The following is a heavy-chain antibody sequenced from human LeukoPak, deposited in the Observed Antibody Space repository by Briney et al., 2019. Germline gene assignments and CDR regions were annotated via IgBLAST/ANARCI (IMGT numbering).Heavy chain of an antibody. CDR3: ASGSHGHSYYYYYXDV. D-gene: IGHD1-26*01. Sequence: SETLSLTCTVSGGSISSSSYYWGWIRQPPGKGLEWIGSIYYSGSTYYNPSLKSRVTISVDTSKNQFSLKLSSVTAADTAVYYCASGSHGHSYYYYYXDVXGKGTXVTISS. V-gene: IGHV4-39*01. CDR2: IYYSGST. J-gene: IGHJ6*03. CDR1: GGSISSSSYY.